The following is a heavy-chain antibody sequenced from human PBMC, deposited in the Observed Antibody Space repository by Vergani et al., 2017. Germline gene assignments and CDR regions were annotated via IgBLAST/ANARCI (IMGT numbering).Heavy chain of an antibody. CDR2: ISYDGSKQ. CDR3: AKSTGEIQLWPLYYYYGMDV. J-gene: IGHJ6*02. CDR1: GFTFSSAT. D-gene: IGHD5-18*01. V-gene: IGHV3-30-3*02. Sequence: LVESGGGVFQPGTSLRLLCVAPGFTFSSATMHWVRQTPGRGLDWVAVISYDGSKQYYADSVKGRFTISRDNSKNTLYLQMNSLRAEDTAVYYCAKSTGEIQLWPLYYYYGMDVWGQGTTVTVSS.